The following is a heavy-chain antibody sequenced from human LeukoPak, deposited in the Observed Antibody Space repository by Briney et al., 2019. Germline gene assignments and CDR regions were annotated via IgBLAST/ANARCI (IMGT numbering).Heavy chain of an antibody. Sequence: GGSLRLSCAASGFTFSSYAMSWVRQAPGKGLEWVSAISGSGGSTYYADSVKGRFTISRDNSKNTLYLQVDSLSAEDTAVYYCAKDGSISGVLTPPYFDYWGRGTLVTVSS. CDR2: ISGSGGST. V-gene: IGHV3-23*01. CDR3: AKDGSISGVLTPPYFDY. J-gene: IGHJ4*02. D-gene: IGHD3-3*01. CDR1: GFTFSSYA.